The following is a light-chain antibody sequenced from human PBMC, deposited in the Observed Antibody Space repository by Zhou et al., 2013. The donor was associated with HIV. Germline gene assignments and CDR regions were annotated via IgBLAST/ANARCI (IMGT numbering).Light chain of an antibody. CDR3: QHYGTSSWT. CDR2: GAS. CDR1: QTVYSSS. Sequence: EFVLTQSPGTLSLSPGERATLSCRASQTVYSSSLAWFQQKPGQAPRLLIYGASSRATGVPDRFSGSGSGTDFTLTISRLEPEDFAVYYCQHYGTSSWTFGQGTKVEV. J-gene: IGKJ1*01. V-gene: IGKV3-20*01.